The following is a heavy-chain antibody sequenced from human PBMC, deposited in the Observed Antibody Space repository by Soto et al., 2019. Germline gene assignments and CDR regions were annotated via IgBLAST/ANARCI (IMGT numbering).Heavy chain of an antibody. D-gene: IGHD3-10*01. Sequence: QVQLQESGPGLVKPSQTLSLTCTVSGGSISSGGYYWSWIRQHPGKGLEWIGYIYYSGSTYYNPSLKSRVTTSVDTSQNQFSLKLSSVTAADTAVYYCARLWCGELPDPTHAPLTAYYFDYWGQGTLVTVSS. CDR1: GGSISSGGYY. CDR3: ARLWCGELPDPTHAPLTAYYFDY. J-gene: IGHJ4*02. V-gene: IGHV4-31*03. CDR2: IYYSGST.